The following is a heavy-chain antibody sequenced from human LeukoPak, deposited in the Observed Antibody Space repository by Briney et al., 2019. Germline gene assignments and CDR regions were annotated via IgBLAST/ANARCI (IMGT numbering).Heavy chain of an antibody. CDR3: AKVEPPIIAGARGDAFEI. D-gene: IGHD1-26*01. CDR1: GYRFTNFG. J-gene: IGHJ3*02. Sequence: ASVKVSCKASGYRFTNFGITWVRRAPGQGLEWMGWTTPYDDNPEYGKKFQGRVTMTTDTSTDTAYLEVSSLRPDDTAVYYCAKVEPPIIAGARGDAFEIWGQGTLVTVSS. V-gene: IGHV1-18*01. CDR2: TTPYDDNP.